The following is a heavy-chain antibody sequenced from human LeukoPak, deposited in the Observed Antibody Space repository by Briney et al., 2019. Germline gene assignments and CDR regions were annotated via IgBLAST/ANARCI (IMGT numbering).Heavy chain of an antibody. CDR1: GFTFSSYS. CDR2: ISSSSSYI. D-gene: IGHD3-3*01. J-gene: IGHJ3*02. CDR3: ARESGGLTYYDFWSSGAFDI. Sequence: GGSLRLSCAASGFTFSSYSMNWVRQAPGKGLEWVSSISSSSSYIYYADSVKGRFTISRDNAKNSLYLQMNSLRAEDTAVYYCARESGGLTYYDFWSSGAFDIWGQGTMVTVSS. V-gene: IGHV3-21*01.